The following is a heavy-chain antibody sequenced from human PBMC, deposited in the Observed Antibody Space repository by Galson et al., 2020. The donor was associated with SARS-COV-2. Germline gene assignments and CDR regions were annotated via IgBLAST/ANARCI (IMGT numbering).Heavy chain of an antibody. CDR3: ARPYYDFWIGYLKHNNWFDP. CDR1: GYTFTSYG. V-gene: IGHV1-18*01. D-gene: IGHD3-3*01. Sequence: ASVKVSCKASGYTFTSYGISWVRQAPGQGLEWMGWISAYNGNTNYAQKLQGRVTMTTDTSTSTAYMELRSLRSDDTAVYYCARPYYDFWIGYLKHNNWFDPWGQGTLVTVSA. J-gene: IGHJ5*02. CDR2: ISAYNGNT.